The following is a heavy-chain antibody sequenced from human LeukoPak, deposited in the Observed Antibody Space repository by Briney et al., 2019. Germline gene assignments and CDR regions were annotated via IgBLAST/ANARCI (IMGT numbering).Heavy chain of an antibody. V-gene: IGHV3-9*01. J-gene: IGHJ4*02. CDR1: GFTFDDYA. D-gene: IGHD3-10*01. CDR3: AKDGFRGAKDY. Sequence: SGGSLRLSCAASGFTFDDYAMHWVRQAPGKGLEWVSGISWNSGSIGYADSVKGRFTISRDNAKNSLYLQMNSLRAEDTALYYCAKDGFRGAKDYWGQGTLVTVSS. CDR2: ISWNSGSI.